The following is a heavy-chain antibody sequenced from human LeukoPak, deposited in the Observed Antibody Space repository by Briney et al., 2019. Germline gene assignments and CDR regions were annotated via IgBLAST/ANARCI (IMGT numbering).Heavy chain of an antibody. D-gene: IGHD3-22*01. Sequence: PGGSLRLSCAASGFTFSSYAMSWVRQAPGKGLEWVSAIRGSGGSTYYADSVKGRFTISRDNSKNTLYLQMNSLRAEDTAVYYCAKDLTGDYYDSSAFDYWGQGTLVTVSS. CDR3: AKDLTGDYYDSSAFDY. V-gene: IGHV3-23*01. J-gene: IGHJ4*02. CDR2: IRGSGGST. CDR1: GFTFSSYA.